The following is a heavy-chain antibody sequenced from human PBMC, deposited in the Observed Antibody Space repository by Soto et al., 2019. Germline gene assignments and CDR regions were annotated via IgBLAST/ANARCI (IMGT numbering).Heavy chain of an antibody. D-gene: IGHD1-26*01. V-gene: IGHV3-74*01. J-gene: IGHJ4*02. CDR3: ARDLPIPIVGPTLDY. CDR1: GFTFSSYW. Sequence: GGSLRLSCAASGFTFSSYWMHWVRQAPGKGLVWVSRINSDGSSTSYADSVKGRFTISRDNAKNTLYLQMNSLRAEDTAVYYCARDLPIPIVGPTLDYWGQGTLVTVSS. CDR2: INSDGSST.